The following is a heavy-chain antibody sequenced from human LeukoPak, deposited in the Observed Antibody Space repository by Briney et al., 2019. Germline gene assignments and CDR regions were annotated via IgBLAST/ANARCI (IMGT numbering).Heavy chain of an antibody. CDR3: AREGYGDYGNADY. J-gene: IGHJ4*02. CDR1: GHTFTSYG. CDR2: ISAYNGNT. V-gene: IGHV1-18*01. Sequence: VASVKVSCKASGHTFTSYGISWVRQAPGKGLEWMGWISAYNGNTNYAQKLQGRVTMTTDTSTSTAYMELRSLRSDDTAVYYCAREGYGDYGNADYWAREPWSPSPQ. D-gene: IGHD4-17*01.